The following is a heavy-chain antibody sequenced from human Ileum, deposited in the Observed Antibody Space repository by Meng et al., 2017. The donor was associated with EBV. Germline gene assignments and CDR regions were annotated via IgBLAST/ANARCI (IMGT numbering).Heavy chain of an antibody. D-gene: IGHD1-7*01. J-gene: IGHJ4*02. Sequence: QVQRQEAGPGLVKPSGTLSLTFTVSGDSISSDIWWSWVRQPPGKGLEWIGEVYHRGDTNYNPSLKSRVDISVDKSKNQFYLSLFSVTAADTAVYYCGRDQGRELINHWGQGTLVTVSS. V-gene: IGHV4-4*02. CDR1: GDSISSDIW. CDR3: GRDQGRELINH. CDR2: VYHRGDT.